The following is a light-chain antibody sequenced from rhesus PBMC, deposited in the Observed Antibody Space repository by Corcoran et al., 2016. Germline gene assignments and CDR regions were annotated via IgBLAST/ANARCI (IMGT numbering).Light chain of an antibody. CDR2: YAN. J-gene: IGKJ2*01. V-gene: IGKV1-32*03. Sequence: DIQMSQSPSSLSASVGDRVTITCRASQGISSYLNRYQQKPGKAPKLLIYYANNLPSGVPSMFTGSGSGTDYTLTISSLQPEDFATYSCQQGYSAPYSFGQGTKVEI. CDR3: QQGYSAPYS. CDR1: QGISSY.